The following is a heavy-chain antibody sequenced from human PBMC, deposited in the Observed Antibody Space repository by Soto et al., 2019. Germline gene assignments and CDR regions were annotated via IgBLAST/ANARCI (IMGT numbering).Heavy chain of an antibody. CDR3: SRYDYGSGNDYNIDY. V-gene: IGHV4-4*02. Sequence: SETLSLTCAVSGDSISSMNSWSWVRKPPGKGLEWIGEIHHSGSTNYNPSLKSRVTISVEKSKNQFSLKLSSVTAADTAVYYCSRYDYGSGNDYNIDYWGQGILVTVSS. CDR1: GDSISSMNS. D-gene: IGHD3-10*01. J-gene: IGHJ4*02. CDR2: IHHSGST.